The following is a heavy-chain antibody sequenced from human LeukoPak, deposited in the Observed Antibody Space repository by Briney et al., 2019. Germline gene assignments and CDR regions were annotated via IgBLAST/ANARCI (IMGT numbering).Heavy chain of an antibody. CDR2: IHYTGTA. J-gene: IGHJ5*02. Sequence: SETLSLACTVSGGSISGHYWSWIRQPPGKGLEWIGYIHYTGTANYNPSLKSRVTISVDTSKNQFSLKLSSVTAADTAIYYCVKNDYSNYGGEFDPWGQGTLVTVSS. V-gene: IGHV4-59*11. CDR1: GGSISGHY. D-gene: IGHD4-11*01. CDR3: VKNDYSNYGGEFDP.